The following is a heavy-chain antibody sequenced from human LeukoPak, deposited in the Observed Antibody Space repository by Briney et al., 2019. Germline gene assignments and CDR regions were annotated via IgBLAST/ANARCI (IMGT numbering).Heavy chain of an antibody. J-gene: IGHJ6*03. CDR2: INPSGGST. Sequence: ASVKVSCKASGYTFTSYYMHWVRQAPGQGLEWMGIINPSGGSTSYAQKFQGRVTMTRDMSTSTVYMELSSLRSEDTAVYYCARDRRDYYYMDVWGRGTTVTVSS. V-gene: IGHV1-46*01. CDR1: GYTFTSYY. CDR3: ARDRRDYYYMDV.